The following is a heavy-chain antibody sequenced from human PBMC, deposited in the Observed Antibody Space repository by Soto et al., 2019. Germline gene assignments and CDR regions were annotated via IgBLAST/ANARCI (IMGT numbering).Heavy chain of an antibody. D-gene: IGHD2-15*01. J-gene: IGHJ5*02. Sequence: QVQLVQSGAEVKKPGASVKVSCKASGYTFTGYYMHWVRQAPGQGLEWMGWINPNSGGTNYAQKFQGRVTMTRDTSISTAYMELSSLRSEDTAVYYCARALRPLLGYHEYNWFDPWGQGTLVTVSS. V-gene: IGHV1-2*02. CDR2: INPNSGGT. CDR3: ARALRPLLGYHEYNWFDP. CDR1: GYTFTGYY.